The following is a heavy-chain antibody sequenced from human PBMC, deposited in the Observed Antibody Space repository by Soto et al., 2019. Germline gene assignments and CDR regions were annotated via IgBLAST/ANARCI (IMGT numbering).Heavy chain of an antibody. D-gene: IGHD6-6*01. CDR1: GFTFSDYY. CDR3: ARDYGSSSAGF. V-gene: IGHV3-11*01. CDR2: ISSTM. J-gene: IGHJ4*02. Sequence: QVQLVESGGGLVKPGGSLRLSCAASGFTFSDYYMSWIRQAPGTGLEWVAYISSTMYYADSVKGRFTISRDNAKNSLYLQMNSLRDDVTAVYYCARDYGSSSAGFWGQGTLVIVSS.